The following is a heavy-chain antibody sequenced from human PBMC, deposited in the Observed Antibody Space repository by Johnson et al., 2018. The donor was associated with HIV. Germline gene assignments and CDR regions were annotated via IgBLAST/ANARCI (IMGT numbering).Heavy chain of an antibody. CDR1: GLIFRTYW. CDR2: IKSKTDGGTT. D-gene: IGHD2-15*01. CDR3: TTDLPYCSGHDCYNAFDL. J-gene: IGHJ3*01. Sequence: VQLVESGGGLVQPGGSLRLSCTASGLIFRTYWMSWVRQAPGKGLEWVGSIKSKTDGGTTDYAAPVKGRFTISRDDSKNTLYLEMNSLKTEDTAVYYCTTDLPYCSGHDCYNAFDLWGQGTTVIVSS. V-gene: IGHV3-15*01.